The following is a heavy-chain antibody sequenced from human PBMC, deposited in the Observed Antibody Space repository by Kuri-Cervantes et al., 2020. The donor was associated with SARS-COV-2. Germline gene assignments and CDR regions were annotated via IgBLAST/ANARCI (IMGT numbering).Heavy chain of an antibody. D-gene: IGHD5-12*01. CDR1: GFYFGDYY. CDR2: ISSSGTYI. J-gene: IGHJ6*02. Sequence: GESLKISCAVSGFYFGDYYMSWIRQAPGKGLEWISFISSSGTYINYADSVKGRSTISRDGAKNSLYLQMNSLRAEDTAVYYCARAGVKDIVATITSYYYYYGMDVWGQGTTVTVSS. V-gene: IGHV3-11*06. CDR3: ARAGVKDIVATITSYYYYYGMDV.